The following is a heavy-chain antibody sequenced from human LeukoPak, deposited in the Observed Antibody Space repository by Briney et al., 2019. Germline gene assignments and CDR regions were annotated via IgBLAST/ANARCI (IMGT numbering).Heavy chain of an antibody. CDR2: IKSKTDGGTT. Sequence: GGSLRLSCAASGFTFSNAWMSWVRQAPGKGLEWVGRIKSKTDGGTTDYAAPVKGRFTISRDDSKNTLYLQMNSLKTEDTAVYYCTTSGPGWELLHDYWGQGTLVTVSS. D-gene: IGHD1-26*01. V-gene: IGHV3-15*01. CDR3: TTSGPGWELLHDY. CDR1: GFTFSNAW. J-gene: IGHJ4*02.